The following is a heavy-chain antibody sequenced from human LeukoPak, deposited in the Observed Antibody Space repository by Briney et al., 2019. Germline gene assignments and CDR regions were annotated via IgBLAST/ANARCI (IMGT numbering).Heavy chain of an antibody. J-gene: IGHJ4*02. V-gene: IGHV3-21*01. CDR3: ARGGYYDPSQLDY. CDR1: GFTFSSYS. CDR2: ISSSSSYI. D-gene: IGHD3-22*01. Sequence: AGGSLRLSCAASGFTFSSYSMNWVRQAPGKGLEWVSSISSSSSYIYYADSVKGRFTISRDNAKNSLYLQMNSLRAEDTAVYYCARGGYYDPSQLDYWGQGTLVTVSS.